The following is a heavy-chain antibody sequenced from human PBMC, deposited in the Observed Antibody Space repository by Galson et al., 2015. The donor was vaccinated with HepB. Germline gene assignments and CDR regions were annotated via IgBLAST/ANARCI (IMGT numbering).Heavy chain of an antibody. V-gene: IGHV3-23*01. CDR1: GFTFSSYA. CDR2: VNGYGGST. Sequence: SLRLSCAASGFTFSSYAMGWVRQSPGKGLEWVSAVNGYGGSTYYVDSVRGRFTISRDNSKNTLYLQMSNLRVEDTAVYYCAKIRPGGDCFDQWGHGSLVTVSS. J-gene: IGHJ4*01. D-gene: IGHD3-10*01. CDR3: AKIRPGGDCFDQ.